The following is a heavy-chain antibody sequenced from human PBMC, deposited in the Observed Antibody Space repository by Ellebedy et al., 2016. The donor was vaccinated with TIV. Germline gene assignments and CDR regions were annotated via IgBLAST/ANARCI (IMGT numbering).Heavy chain of an antibody. CDR3: ARDSALGGRGYYFDY. J-gene: IGHJ4*02. Sequence: GESLKISCAASGFTFSSYSMNWVRQAPGKGLEWVSTISSSSTYIYYGNPVKGRFTISRDNAKNSLSRQMNRLRGEDTAGYYCARDSALGGRGYYFDYWGQGTLVTVSS. CDR1: GFTFSSYS. D-gene: IGHD3-10*01. V-gene: IGHV3-21*01. CDR2: ISSSSTYI.